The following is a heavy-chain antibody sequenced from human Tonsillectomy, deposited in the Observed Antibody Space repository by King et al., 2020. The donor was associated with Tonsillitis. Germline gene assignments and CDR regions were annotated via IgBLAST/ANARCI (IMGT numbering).Heavy chain of an antibody. CDR1: GGSFSGYY. Sequence: VQLPQWGAGLLKPSETLSLTCAVYGGSFSGYYWSWIRQPPGKGLEWIGEINHSGSTNYNPSLKSRVTISVDTSKNQFSLKLSSVTAADTAVYYCARGYCSSTSCYPSYYYYYYMDVWGKGTTVTVSS. D-gene: IGHD2-2*01. CDR2: INHSGST. V-gene: IGHV4-34*01. CDR3: ARGYCSSTSCYPSYYYYYYMDV. J-gene: IGHJ6*03.